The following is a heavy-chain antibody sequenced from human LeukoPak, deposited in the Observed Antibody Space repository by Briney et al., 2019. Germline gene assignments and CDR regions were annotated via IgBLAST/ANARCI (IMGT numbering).Heavy chain of an antibody. J-gene: IGHJ5*02. Sequence: GGSLRLSCAASGFTVSSNYMSWVRQAPGKGLEWVSVIYSGGSTYYADSVKGRLTISRDNSKNTLYLQMNSLRAEDTAVYYCARGGDSSGYYPNWFDPWGQGTLVTVSS. V-gene: IGHV3-53*01. CDR2: IYSGGST. D-gene: IGHD3-22*01. CDR1: GFTVSSNY. CDR3: ARGGDSSGYYPNWFDP.